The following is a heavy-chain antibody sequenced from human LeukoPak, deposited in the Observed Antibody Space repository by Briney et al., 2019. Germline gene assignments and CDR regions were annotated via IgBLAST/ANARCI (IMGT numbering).Heavy chain of an antibody. Sequence: SVKVSCKASGGSFSDYSISWVRQAPGQGLEWMGRIIAILDTAHYAQKFQGRFTVTADKSTTTVYMELSSLRSDDTAVYYCVRSGYDYDWFDPWGQGTLVTVSS. J-gene: IGHJ5*02. CDR1: GGSFSDYS. CDR3: VRSGYDYDWFDP. CDR2: IIAILDTA. D-gene: IGHD5-12*01. V-gene: IGHV1-69*08.